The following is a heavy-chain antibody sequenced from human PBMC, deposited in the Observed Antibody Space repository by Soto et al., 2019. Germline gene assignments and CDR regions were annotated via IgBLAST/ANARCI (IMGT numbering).Heavy chain of an antibody. J-gene: IGHJ3*02. CDR1: GFTFSSYS. CDR2: ISSSSSYI. D-gene: IGHD7-27*01. Sequence: PGGSLRLSCAASGFTFSSYSMNWVRQAPGKGLEWVSSISSSSSYIYYADSVKGRFTISRDNAKNSLYLQMNSLRAEDTAVYYCARSNGWGRNAFDIWGQGTMVTVSS. CDR3: ARSNGWGRNAFDI. V-gene: IGHV3-21*01.